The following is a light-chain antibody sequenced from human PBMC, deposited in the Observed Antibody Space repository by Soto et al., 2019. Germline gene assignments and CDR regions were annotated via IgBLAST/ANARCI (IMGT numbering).Light chain of an antibody. V-gene: IGKV2-28*01. CDR1: QSLLQTNGYTY. CDR3: XXXXXXXWX. Sequence: DMVMTQSPLSLPVTPGEPASISCRSSQSLLQTNGYTYLDWYLQRPGQSPQVLIYLGSTRASGVPDRISGSGSGTDFTLKXSRVEAEDVGIXXXXXXXXXXWXFXQGTTVDIK. J-gene: IGKJ1*01. CDR2: LGS.